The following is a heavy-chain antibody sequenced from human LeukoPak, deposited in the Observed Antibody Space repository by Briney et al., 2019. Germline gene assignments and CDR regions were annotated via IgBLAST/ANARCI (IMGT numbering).Heavy chain of an antibody. D-gene: IGHD3-10*01. CDR3: AKEEWGFGEFPLFMDV. CDR2: ISGSGGST. J-gene: IGHJ6*03. Sequence: GGSLRLSCAASGFTVSSYGMSWVRQAPGKGLEWVSAISGSGGSTYYADSVKGRFTISRDKSKNTLYLQMNSLRAEDTAVYYCAKEEWGFGEFPLFMDVWGKGTTVTISS. V-gene: IGHV3-23*01. CDR1: GFTVSSYG.